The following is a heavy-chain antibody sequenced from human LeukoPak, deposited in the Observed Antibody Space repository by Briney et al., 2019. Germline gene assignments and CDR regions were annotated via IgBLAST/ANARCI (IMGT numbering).Heavy chain of an antibody. Sequence: GASVKVSCKASGYTFTSYYIHWVRQAPGQGLEWLGWINPNSGGTDYAEKFQGRVTMTTDTSINTAYMELSSLRSDDTAVYYCAREWTSGFDYWGQGTLVTVSS. CDR1: GYTFTSYY. CDR3: AREWTSGFDY. J-gene: IGHJ4*02. D-gene: IGHD6-19*01. V-gene: IGHV1-2*02. CDR2: INPNSGGT.